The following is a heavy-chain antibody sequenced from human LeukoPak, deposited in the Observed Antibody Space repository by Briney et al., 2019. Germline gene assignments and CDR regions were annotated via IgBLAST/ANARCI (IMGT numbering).Heavy chain of an antibody. Sequence: PGGSLRLSCAASGFTFSSYAMSWVRQAPGKGLEWVSVIYSGGSTYYADSVKGRFTISRDNSKNTLYLQMNSLRAEDTAVYYCARSAGVGALDYWGQGTLVTVSS. CDR2: IYSGGST. V-gene: IGHV3-53*01. D-gene: IGHD1-26*01. J-gene: IGHJ4*02. CDR1: GFTFSSYA. CDR3: ARSAGVGALDY.